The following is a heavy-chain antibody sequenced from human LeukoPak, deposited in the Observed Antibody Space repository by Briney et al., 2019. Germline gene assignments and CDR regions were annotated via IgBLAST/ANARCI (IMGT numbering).Heavy chain of an antibody. D-gene: IGHD5-24*01. J-gene: IGHJ4*02. CDR3: ARAAARDGYTFDY. V-gene: IGHV4-59*01. CDR2: IYYSGST. Sequence: SETLSLTCTVSGGSISSYYWSWIRQPPGKGLEWIGYIYYSGSTNYNPSLESRVTISVDTSKNQFSLKLSSVTAADTAVYYCARAAARDGYTFDYWGQGTLVTVSS. CDR1: GGSISSYY.